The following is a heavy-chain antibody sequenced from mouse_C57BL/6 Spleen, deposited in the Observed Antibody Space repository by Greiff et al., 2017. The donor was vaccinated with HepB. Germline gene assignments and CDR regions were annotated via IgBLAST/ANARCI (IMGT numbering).Heavy chain of an antibody. D-gene: IGHD1-1*01. J-gene: IGHJ4*01. Sequence: VQLQQSGAELARPGASVKMSCKASGYTFTSYTMHWVKQRPGQGLEWIGYINPSSGYTKYNQKLKDKATLTADKSSSTAYMQLSSLTSEESAVYYCASRVEVYYCSSSLYYAMDYWGQGTSVTVSS. CDR3: ASRVEVYYCSSSLYYAMDY. V-gene: IGHV1-4*01. CDR1: GYTFTSYT. CDR2: INPSSGYT.